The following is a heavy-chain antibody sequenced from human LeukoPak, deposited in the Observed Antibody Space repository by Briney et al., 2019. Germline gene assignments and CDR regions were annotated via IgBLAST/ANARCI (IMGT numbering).Heavy chain of an antibody. CDR1: GGSIIGNY. CDR3: ARLKFYDSTGYSPGYYMDV. J-gene: IGHJ6*03. D-gene: IGHD3-22*01. Sequence: SETLSLTCTVSGGSIIGNYWRSIRQSAGTGLEWIGRIYGSGITDYNPSLKSRVTMSLDTSRKQFSLRLTSVTAADTAVYYCARLKFYDSTGYSPGYYMDVWGKGTTVSVFS. CDR2: IYGSGIT. V-gene: IGHV4-4*07.